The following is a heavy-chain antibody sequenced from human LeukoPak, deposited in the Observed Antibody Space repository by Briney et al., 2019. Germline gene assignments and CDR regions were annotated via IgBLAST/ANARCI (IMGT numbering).Heavy chain of an antibody. V-gene: IGHV3-9*01. CDR1: GFTFDDYA. Sequence: GRSLRLSCAASGFTFDDYAMHWVRQAPGKGLEWVSGISGSIGYADSVKGRFTISRDNAKTSLYLQINSLRPEHTALYYCAKGRDKHQLLPKNWFDPWGQGTLVTVSS. CDR3: AKGRDKHQLLPKNWFDP. CDR2: ISGSI. J-gene: IGHJ5*02. D-gene: IGHD2-2*01.